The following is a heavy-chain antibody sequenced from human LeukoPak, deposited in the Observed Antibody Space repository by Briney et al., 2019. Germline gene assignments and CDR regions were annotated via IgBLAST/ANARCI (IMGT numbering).Heavy chain of an antibody. CDR2: INPNSGGT. Sequence: ASVKVSCKASGYTFTGYYMHWVRQAPGQGLEWMGWINPNSGGTNYAQKFQGRVTMTADTSTSTAYMELRSLRSDDTAVYYCARDVEISGSYQYYFDYWGQGTLVTVSS. CDR1: GYTFTGYY. D-gene: IGHD1-26*01. V-gene: IGHV1-2*02. CDR3: ARDVEISGSYQYYFDY. J-gene: IGHJ4*02.